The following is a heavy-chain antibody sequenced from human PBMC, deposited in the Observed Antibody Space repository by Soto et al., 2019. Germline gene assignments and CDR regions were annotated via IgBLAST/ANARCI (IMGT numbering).Heavy chain of an antibody. CDR2: MSSSGNVI. J-gene: IGHJ3*02. CDR3: ARDADYYESGGYFLRDAFDI. V-gene: IGHV3-11*01. D-gene: IGHD3-22*01. CDR1: GFTFSDYY. Sequence: QVQLVESGGDLVKPGGSLRLSCAASGFTFSDYYMSWIRQAPGKGLEWLSYMSSSGNVISYADSVKGRFTISRDNAKNSLYLKMSSLRAEDTAIYYCARDADYYESGGYFLRDAFDIWGQGTVVVVSS.